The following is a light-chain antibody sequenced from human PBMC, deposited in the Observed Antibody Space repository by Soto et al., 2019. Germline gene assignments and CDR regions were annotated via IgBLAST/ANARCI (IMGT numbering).Light chain of an antibody. CDR3: CSYAGSYTGV. CDR1: SSDIGGYNY. Sequence: QSALTQPRSVSESPGQSVTISCTGTSSDIGGYNYVSWYQQHPGKAPKFMVYDVSERPSGVPDRFSGSKSGNTASLTISGLQAEDEADYYCCSYAGSYTGVFGTGTKLTVL. V-gene: IGLV2-11*01. J-gene: IGLJ1*01. CDR2: DVS.